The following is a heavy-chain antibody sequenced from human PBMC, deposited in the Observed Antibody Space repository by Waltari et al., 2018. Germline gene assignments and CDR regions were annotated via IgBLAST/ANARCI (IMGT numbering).Heavy chain of an antibody. CDR2: IKSRSDGGTG. CDR3: ATNHLVRGSHWSYGMDV. Sequence: VQLVESGGGSVKPGASLRLSCPASAFNRNHSRQRWVGQAAGKGLEWVGQIKSRSDGGTGEYAAPVKGRFAISRDDSKNTVWLQMDSLKTEDTAVYYCATNHLVRGSHWSYGMDVWGQGTTVTVSS. D-gene: IGHD3-10*01. J-gene: IGHJ6*02. V-gene: IGHV3-15*01. CDR1: AFNRNHSR.